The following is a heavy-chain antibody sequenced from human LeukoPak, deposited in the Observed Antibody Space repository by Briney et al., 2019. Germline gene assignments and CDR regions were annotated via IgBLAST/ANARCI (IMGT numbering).Heavy chain of an antibody. CDR2: ISGSGGSR. Sequence: PGGSLRLSCAASGFAFSTYAMSWVRQAPGQGLEWVSAISGSGGSRYYADSVKGRFTISRDNSKNTLYLQMNSLRAEDTAVYYCAKGYYYDSTGYYNYWGQGTLVTVSS. J-gene: IGHJ4*02. CDR3: AKGYYYDSTGYYNY. D-gene: IGHD3-22*01. CDR1: GFAFSTYA. V-gene: IGHV3-23*01.